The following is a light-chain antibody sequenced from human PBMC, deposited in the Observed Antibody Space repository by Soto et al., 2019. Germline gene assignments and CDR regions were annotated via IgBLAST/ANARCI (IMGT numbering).Light chain of an antibody. J-gene: IGKJ1*01. CDR2: GAS. V-gene: IGKV3D-15*01. CDR1: QSVNSN. CDR3: QRYNSYRA. Sequence: EIVMTQSPATLSVSPGERATLSCRASQSVNSNLAWYQQKPGQAPRLLIYGASSRATGIPDRFSGSGSGTDFTLTIRDVQPDDFAIYYCQRYNSYRAFGQGTKVDIK.